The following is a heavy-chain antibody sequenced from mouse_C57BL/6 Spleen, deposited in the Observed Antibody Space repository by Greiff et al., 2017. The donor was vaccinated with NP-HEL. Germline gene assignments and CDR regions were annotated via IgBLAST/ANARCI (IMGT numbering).Heavy chain of an antibody. J-gene: IGHJ1*03. CDR2: ISSGSSTI. Sequence: DVMLVESGGGLVKPGGSLKLSCAASGFTFSDYGMHWVRQAPEKGLEWVAYISSGSSTIYYADTVKGRFTISRDNAKNTLFLQMTSLRSEDTAMYYCARPLYYYGSSPGFDVWGTGTTVTVSS. D-gene: IGHD1-1*01. CDR3: ARPLYYYGSSPGFDV. V-gene: IGHV5-17*01. CDR1: GFTFSDYG.